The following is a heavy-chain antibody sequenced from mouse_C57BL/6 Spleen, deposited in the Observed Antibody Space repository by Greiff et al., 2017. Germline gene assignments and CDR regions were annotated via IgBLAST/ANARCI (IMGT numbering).Heavy chain of an antibody. D-gene: IGHD1-1*01. J-gene: IGHJ3*01. CDR3: AREGYGSSYSWFAY. CDR2: IYPGSGST. Sequence: QVQLQQPGAELVKPGASVKMSCKASGYTFTSYWITWVKQRPGQGLEWIGDIYPGSGSTNYNEKFKSKATLTVDTSSSTAYMQLSSLTSEDSAVYYCAREGYGSSYSWFAYWGQGTLVTVAA. CDR1: GYTFTSYW. V-gene: IGHV1-55*01.